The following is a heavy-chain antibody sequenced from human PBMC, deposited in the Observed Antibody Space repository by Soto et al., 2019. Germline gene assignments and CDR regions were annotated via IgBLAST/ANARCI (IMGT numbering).Heavy chain of an antibody. CDR1: GFTVSINY. V-gene: IGHV3-53*04. Sequence: PGGSLRLSCAASGFTVSINYMSGVRQAPEKGLEWVSVIYSGGSTYYADSVKGRFTISRHNSKNTLYLQMNILRAEDTAVYYCARDLRAWDYSGMDVWGQGTTVTLSS. D-gene: IGHD7-27*01. CDR3: ARDLRAWDYSGMDV. CDR2: IYSGGST. J-gene: IGHJ6*02.